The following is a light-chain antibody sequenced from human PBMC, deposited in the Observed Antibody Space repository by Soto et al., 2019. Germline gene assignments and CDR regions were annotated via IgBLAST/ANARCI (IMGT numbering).Light chain of an antibody. CDR3: LQDYDTPLT. CDR1: RGVGHD. J-gene: IGKJ4*01. V-gene: IGKV1-6*01. Sequence: AIQMTQSPSSLSASVGDTVTITCRASRGVGHDLGWYQQKPGKAPKLLLYHASSVQSGVPSRFSGSGSGTDFTLTISSLQAEDFATYYCLQDYDTPLTFGGGTKVEI. CDR2: HAS.